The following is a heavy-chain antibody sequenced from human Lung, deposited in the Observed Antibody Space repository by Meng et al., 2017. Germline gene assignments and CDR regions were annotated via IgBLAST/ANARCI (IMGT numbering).Heavy chain of an antibody. CDR3: ARETLRELGLFHY. CDR1: GDSITRTQW. J-gene: IGHJ4*02. D-gene: IGHD1-7*01. Sequence: QLTVSGPRLVQPSGTLSLACAVSGDSITRTQWWSWLRQTPGKGLEWIGEISHSGSTVYRPSLQGRVSISLDKSNNEFSLKLTSVTAADTAVYYCARETLRELGLFHYWGQGILVTVSS. CDR2: ISHSGST. V-gene: IGHV4-4*02.